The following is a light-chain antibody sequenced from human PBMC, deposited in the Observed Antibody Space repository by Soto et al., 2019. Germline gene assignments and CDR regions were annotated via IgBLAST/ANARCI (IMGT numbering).Light chain of an antibody. CDR2: GAS. CDR3: QQYKNWPPHP. CDR1: QSVGSA. Sequence: EIVMTQSPATLSVSPGETATLSCRASQSVGSAVAWYQHKPGQAPRLLIVGASIRATGVPGRFSGGASGTEFTLTISRLQSEDFAVYYCQQYKNWPPHPFGWGTTVEIK. V-gene: IGKV3-15*01. J-gene: IGKJ4*01.